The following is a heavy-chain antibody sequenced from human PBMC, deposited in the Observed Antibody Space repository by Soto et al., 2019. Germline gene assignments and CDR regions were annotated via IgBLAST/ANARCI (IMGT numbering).Heavy chain of an antibody. CDR2: IGGSGSSA. D-gene: IGHD3-10*01. J-gene: IGHJ5*02. Sequence: EVQLLESGGGLVQPGGSLRLSCAASGFTFKNFAVSWVRRAPGKGMEWLSAIGGSGSSANYADAVKGRFTVSRDDSKRTLYLQMSGLRVDDTALYYCAKDAVAYNGEWDWFDLWGQGTLVTVSS. CDR1: GFTFKNFA. V-gene: IGHV3-23*01. CDR3: AKDAVAYNGEWDWFDL.